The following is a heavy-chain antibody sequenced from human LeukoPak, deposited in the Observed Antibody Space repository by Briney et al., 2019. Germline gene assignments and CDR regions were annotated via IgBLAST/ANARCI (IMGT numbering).Heavy chain of an antibody. D-gene: IGHD3/OR15-3a*01. J-gene: IGHJ4*02. CDR3: ATVTRWTYYFDY. CDR2: IYYSGST. CDR1: GGSIGSSSYY. V-gene: IGHV4-39*07. Sequence: SETLSLTCTVSGGSIGSSSYYWGWIRQPPGKGLEWIGSIYYSGSTYYNPSLKSRLTITISADTSKNQFSLNLSSVTAADTAVYYCATVTRWTYYFDYWGQGTLVTVSS.